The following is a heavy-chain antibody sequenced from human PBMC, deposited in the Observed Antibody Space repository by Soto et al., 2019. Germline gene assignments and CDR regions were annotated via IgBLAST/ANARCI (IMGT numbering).Heavy chain of an antibody. CDR2: ISGSGGST. CDR3: ASTPGRQWLVDDY. Sequence: PGGSLRLSCAASGFTFSSYAMSWVRQAPGKGLEWVSAISGSGGSTYYADSVKGRFTISRDNSKNTLYLQMNSLRAEDTAVYYCASTPGRQWLVDDYWGQGTLVTVSS. V-gene: IGHV3-23*01. J-gene: IGHJ4*02. D-gene: IGHD6-19*01. CDR1: GFTFSSYA.